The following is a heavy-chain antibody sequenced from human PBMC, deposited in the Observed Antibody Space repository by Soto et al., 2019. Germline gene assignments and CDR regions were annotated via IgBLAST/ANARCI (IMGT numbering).Heavy chain of an antibody. J-gene: IGHJ6*03. CDR2: INHSGST. V-gene: IGHV4-34*01. D-gene: IGHD2-15*01. CDR1: GGSFSGYY. CDR3: ARGLYCSGGSCYSSNYYYYMDV. Sequence: SETLSLTCAVYGGSFSGYYWSWIRRPPGKGLEWIGEINHSGSTNYNPSLKSRVTISVDTSKNQFSLKLSSVTAADTAVYYCARGLYCSGGSCYSSNYYYYMDVWGKGTTVTVSS.